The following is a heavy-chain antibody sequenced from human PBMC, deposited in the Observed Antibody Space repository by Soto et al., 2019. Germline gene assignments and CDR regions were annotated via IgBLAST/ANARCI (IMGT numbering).Heavy chain of an antibody. J-gene: IGHJ3*02. D-gene: IGHD3-22*01. CDR1: GYTFTSYG. V-gene: IGHV1-18*01. Sequence: ASVKVSCKASGYTFTSYGISWARQAPGQGLEWMGWISAYNGNTNYAQKLQGRVTMTTDTSTSTAYMELRSLRSDDTAVYYCAREYYYDSSGYLPDAFDIWGQGTMVTVSS. CDR3: AREYYYDSSGYLPDAFDI. CDR2: ISAYNGNT.